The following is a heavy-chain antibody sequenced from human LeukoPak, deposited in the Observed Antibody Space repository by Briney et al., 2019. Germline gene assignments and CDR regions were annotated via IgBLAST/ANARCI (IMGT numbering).Heavy chain of an antibody. J-gene: IGHJ4*02. Sequence: PSETLSLTCTVSGGSMSTCFWSWIRQPPGKGLEWIGYIYYSGSTNYNPSLKSRVTISVDTSKNQFSLKLTSVTAADTAVYYCASQRIVGTTTFDYWGQGTLVTVSS. CDR3: ASQRIVGTTTFDY. CDR1: GGSMSTCF. CDR2: IYYSGST. D-gene: IGHD1-26*01. V-gene: IGHV4-59*01.